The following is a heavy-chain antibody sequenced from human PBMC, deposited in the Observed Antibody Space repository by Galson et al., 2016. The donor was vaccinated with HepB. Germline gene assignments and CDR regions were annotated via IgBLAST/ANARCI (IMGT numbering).Heavy chain of an antibody. D-gene: IGHD2-2*01. V-gene: IGHV4-31*03. CDR2: MYYTGTT. CDR1: GDSIRSGVYF. CDR3: ATYRSTGYYNFDY. Sequence: TLSLTCSVSGDSIRSGVYFWSWIRQHPGKGLEWIGYMYYTGTTYYNPSLKSRATISVDTSKNRFSLNLNSVTAADTAVYYCATYRSTGYYNFDYWGPGTLVTVSS. J-gene: IGHJ4*02.